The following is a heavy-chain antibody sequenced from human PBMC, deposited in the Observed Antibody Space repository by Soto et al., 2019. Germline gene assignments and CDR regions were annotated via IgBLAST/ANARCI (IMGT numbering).Heavy chain of an antibody. J-gene: IGHJ3*02. Sequence: QVQLQESGPGLVKPSETLSLACTVSGGSINSYYWSWIRQPPGQGLEWIGYIYYSGSTNYNPSLKSRVTISVDTSKNQCSLKLSSVTAADTAVYYCARAEGYCSGGSCYSGMRAFDIWGQGTMVTVSS. CDR1: GGSINSYY. V-gene: IGHV4-59*01. CDR2: IYYSGST. D-gene: IGHD2-15*01. CDR3: ARAEGYCSGGSCYSGMRAFDI.